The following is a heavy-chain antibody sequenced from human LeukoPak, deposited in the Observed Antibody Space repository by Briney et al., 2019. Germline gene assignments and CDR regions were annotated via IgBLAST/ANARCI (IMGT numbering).Heavy chain of an antibody. J-gene: IGHJ4*02. V-gene: IGHV1-2*02. CDR2: INPNSGST. D-gene: IGHD5-18*01. CDR1: GYTFTGCY. Sequence: ASVKVSCKASGYTFTGCYMHWVRQAPGQGPEWMGWINPNSGSTNYAQKFQGRVTMTRDTSISTAYMELSRLRSDDTAVYYCARGPPPYSYGMNDYFDYWGQGTLVTVSS. CDR3: ARGPPPYSYGMNDYFDY.